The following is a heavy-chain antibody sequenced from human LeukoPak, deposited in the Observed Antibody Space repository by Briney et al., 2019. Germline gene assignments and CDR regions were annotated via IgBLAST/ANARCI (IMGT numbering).Heavy chain of an antibody. Sequence: PGGSLRLSCAASGFTFNDYAMTWVRQAPGKGLEWVSLISASGSKTYYGGSAKGRFIISRDNSKNTLNLQMTNLRAEDTALYYCAKEIYDYALDFWGQGALVTVSS. D-gene: IGHD4/OR15-4a*01. CDR2: ISASGSKT. V-gene: IGHV3-23*02. J-gene: IGHJ4*02. CDR1: GFTFNDYA. CDR3: AKEIYDYALDF.